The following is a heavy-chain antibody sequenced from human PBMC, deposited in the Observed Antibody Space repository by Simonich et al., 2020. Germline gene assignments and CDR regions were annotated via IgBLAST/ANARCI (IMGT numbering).Heavy chain of an antibody. CDR2: INPNSGGT. D-gene: IGHD3-16*01. V-gene: IGHV1-2*02. CDR1: GYTFTGYY. Sequence: QVQLVQSGAEVKKPGASVKVSCKASGYTFTGYYMHWVRPAPGQGLERIGWINPNSGGTNYAQKFQGRGTMTRDTAISTAYMELSRLRSDETAVYYCARNGLGGILKAFDIWGQGTMVTVSS. CDR3: ARNGLGGILKAFDI. J-gene: IGHJ3*02.